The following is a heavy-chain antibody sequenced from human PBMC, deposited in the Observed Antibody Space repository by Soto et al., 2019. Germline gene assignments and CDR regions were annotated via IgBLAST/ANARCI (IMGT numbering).Heavy chain of an antibody. CDR3: XXXXXYXXXXXXXXXVXX. V-gene: IGHV3-23*01. J-gene: IGHJ1*01. Sequence: PGGSLRLSCAASGFTFSSYAMSWVRQAPGKGLEWVSAISGSGGSTYYADSVKGRLTISRDNSKNTLYLQMNSLRAEDTAVYYXXXXXXYXXXXXXXXXVXXXGQG. CDR2: ISGSGGST. CDR1: GFTFSSYA.